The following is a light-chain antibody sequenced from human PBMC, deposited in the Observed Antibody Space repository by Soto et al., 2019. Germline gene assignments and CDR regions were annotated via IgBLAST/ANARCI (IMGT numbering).Light chain of an antibody. J-gene: IGKJ1*01. CDR2: GAS. CDR3: LKDHNYFWT. Sequence: AVQMTQSPSSLSASVGDRVTITCRASQGIRNYLSWYQHKPGKDPKLLIYGASILQSGVRSRFAGNGSGTDITLTTSGLPPEDSASYYYLKDHNYFWTFGKGN. CDR1: QGIRNY. V-gene: IGKV1-6*01.